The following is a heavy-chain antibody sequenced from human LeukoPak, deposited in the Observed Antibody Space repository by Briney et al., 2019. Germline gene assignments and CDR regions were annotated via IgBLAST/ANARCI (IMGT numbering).Heavy chain of an antibody. CDR3: AKEFTMIVGGQYFDS. Sequence: GGSLRLSCAASGFPFSSYSMHWVRQAPGKGLEWVAVVLYDGSMKYYADSVKGRFTISRDNSKNSLYLELNSLKTEDTASYCAKEFTMIVGGQYFDSWGQGTLVAVSS. CDR1: GFPFSSYS. V-gene: IGHV3-30*04. CDR2: VLYDGSMK. D-gene: IGHD3-22*01. J-gene: IGHJ4*02.